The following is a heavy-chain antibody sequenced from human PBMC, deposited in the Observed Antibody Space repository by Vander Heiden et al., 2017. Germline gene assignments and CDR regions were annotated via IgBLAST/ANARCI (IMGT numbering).Heavy chain of an antibody. CDR2: INHSGST. V-gene: IGHV4-34*01. CDR1: GGSFSGYY. CDR3: ARGRYYYGSGSYLYYFDY. J-gene: IGHJ4*02. D-gene: IGHD3-10*01. Sequence: QVQLQQWGAGLLKPSATLSLTCAVYGGSFSGYYWSWIRQPPGKGLEWLGAINHSGSTNYNPSLKSRVTISVDTSKNQFSLKLSSVTAADTAVYYCARGRYYYGSGSYLYYFDYWGQGTLVTVSS.